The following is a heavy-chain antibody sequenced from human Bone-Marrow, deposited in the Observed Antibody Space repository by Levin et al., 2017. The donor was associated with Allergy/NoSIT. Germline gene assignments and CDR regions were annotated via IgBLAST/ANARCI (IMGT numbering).Heavy chain of an antibody. J-gene: IGHJ4*02. CDR2: IAGVTTYT. V-gene: IGHV3-11*05. CDR3: VRDPDLYGDHETW. Sequence: PGGSLRLSCVASGFTFSDYYMSWVRQTPQKRLEWISYIAGVTTYTNYADSVEGRFTISRDNSKNSLYLQMNNLTADDTGVYYCVRDPDLYGDHETWWGQGTLVTVSS. D-gene: IGHD4-17*01. CDR1: GFTFSDYY.